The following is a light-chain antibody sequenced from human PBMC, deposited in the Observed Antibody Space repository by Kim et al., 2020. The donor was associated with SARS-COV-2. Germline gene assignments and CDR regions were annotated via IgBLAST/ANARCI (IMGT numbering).Light chain of an antibody. J-gene: IGKJ1*01. Sequence: PASISCRSSQTLLYSNGYTYLDWYLQKPGQSPQLLIYLGSSRASGVPDRFSGSGSGTDFTLEISRVEAEDVGVYYCMQTLQPPWTFGQGTKVDIK. CDR3: MQTLQPPWT. CDR1: QTLLYSNGYTY. CDR2: LGS. V-gene: IGKV2-28*01.